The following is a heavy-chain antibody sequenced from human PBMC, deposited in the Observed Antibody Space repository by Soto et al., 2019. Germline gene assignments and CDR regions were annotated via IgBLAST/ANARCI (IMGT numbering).Heavy chain of an antibody. J-gene: IGHJ4*02. CDR1: GFGFGGYG. Sequence: QAQLVESGGGVVQPGRSLRLSCAASGFGFGGYGMHWVRQAPGKGLEWLAVIKYDGSNAHYADSVKGRFSISRDNSKNFFYLKLRGVGAGNRVFYSGARGLGGEVWGVFRGAPVDSGGRGPLVPFPS. CDR2: IKYDGSNA. V-gene: IGHV3-33*01. CDR3: ARGLGGEVWGVFRGAPVDS. D-gene: IGHD3-16*01.